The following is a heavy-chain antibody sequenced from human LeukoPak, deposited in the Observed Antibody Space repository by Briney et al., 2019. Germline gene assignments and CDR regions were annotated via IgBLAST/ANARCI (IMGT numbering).Heavy chain of an antibody. CDR2: IYPGDSDT. V-gene: IGHV5-51*01. D-gene: IGHD3-22*01. CDR3: ARHNRLHIYYDSSGYFNDAFDI. CDR1: GYSFTSYW. Sequence: GESLKISCKGSGYSFTSYWIGWVRQMPGKGLEWMGIIYPGDSDTRYSPSFQGQVTISADKSVSTAYLQWSSLKASDTAMYYCARHNRLHIYYDSSGYFNDAFDIWGQGTMVTVSS. J-gene: IGHJ3*02.